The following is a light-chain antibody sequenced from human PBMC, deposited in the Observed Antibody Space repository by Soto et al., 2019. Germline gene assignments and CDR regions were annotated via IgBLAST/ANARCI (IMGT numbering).Light chain of an antibody. Sequence: IVLTQSPGTLSLSPGERATLSCRASQSVSSTYLAWYQRNPGQAPRLLIYGASSRATGIPDRFSGSGSGTDFTLTISRLETEDLAVYFCQQYGSSSYTFGQGTKLEIK. V-gene: IGKV3-20*01. CDR1: QSVSSTY. CDR3: QQYGSSSYT. J-gene: IGKJ2*01. CDR2: GAS.